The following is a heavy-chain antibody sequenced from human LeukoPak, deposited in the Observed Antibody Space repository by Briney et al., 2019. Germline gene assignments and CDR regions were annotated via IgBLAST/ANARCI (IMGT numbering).Heavy chain of an antibody. CDR1: GFTFSSYS. J-gene: IGHJ4*02. CDR2: ISGSSSHI. V-gene: IGHV3-21*01. CDR3: ARFIAAPYYFDY. D-gene: IGHD6-13*01. Sequence: PGGSLRLSCAGSGFTFSSYSMSWVRQAPGKGLEWVSSISGSSSHIYYVDSVKGRFTISRDNAKNSLYLQMNSLRAEDTAVYYCARFIAAPYYFDYWGRGTLVTVSS.